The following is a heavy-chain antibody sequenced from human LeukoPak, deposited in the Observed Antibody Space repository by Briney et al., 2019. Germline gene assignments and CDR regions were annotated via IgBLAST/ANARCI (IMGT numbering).Heavy chain of an antibody. CDR1: GGTFSSYA. J-gene: IGHJ4*02. V-gene: IGHV1-69*04. D-gene: IGHD6-19*01. Sequence: GASVKVSYKASGGTFSSYAISWVRQAPGQGLEWMGRIIPILGIANYAQKFQGRVTITADKSTSTAYMELSSLRSEDTAVYYCARDSIAVAGDDFDYWGQGTLVTVSS. CDR2: IIPILGIA. CDR3: ARDSIAVAGDDFDY.